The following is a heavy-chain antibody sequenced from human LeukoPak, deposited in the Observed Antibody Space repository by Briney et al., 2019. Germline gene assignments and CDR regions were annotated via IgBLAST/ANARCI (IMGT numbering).Heavy chain of an antibody. CDR1: GGSISSYY. V-gene: IGHV4-4*07. CDR3: ARENGSGNWFDP. Sequence: SETLSLTCTVSGGSISSYYWSWIRQPAGKGLEWIGRIYTRGSTNYNPSLKSRVTMSVDTSKNQFSLKLSSVAAADTAVYYCARENGSGNWFDPWGQGTLVTVSS. J-gene: IGHJ5*02. CDR2: IYTRGST. D-gene: IGHD3-10*01.